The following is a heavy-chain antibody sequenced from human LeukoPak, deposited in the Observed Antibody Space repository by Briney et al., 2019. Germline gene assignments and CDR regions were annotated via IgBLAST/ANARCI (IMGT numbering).Heavy chain of an antibody. CDR2: INQDGTYT. D-gene: IGHD5/OR15-5a*01. V-gene: IGHV3-7*01. J-gene: IGHJ4*02. CDR3: ARWRSVSSEFDY. Sequence: PGGSLRLSCAASGFTFSDYWMAWVRQAPGKGLDWVANINQDGTYTEYGDSLKGRFIISRDNAENSLFLQMNSLRAEDTAVYYCARWRSVSSEFDYWGQGTLVTVSS. CDR1: GFTFSDYW.